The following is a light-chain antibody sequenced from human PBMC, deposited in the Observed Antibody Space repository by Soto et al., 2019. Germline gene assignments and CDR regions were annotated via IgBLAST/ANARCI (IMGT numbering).Light chain of an antibody. V-gene: IGKV1-33*01. J-gene: IGKJ4*01. CDR3: QHYANLPLT. CDR2: DAS. CDR1: HDIKKF. Sequence: DIHMTQSPSSLSASVGYSVTITCQASHDIKKFLNWYQQTQGKAPKLLIYDASTLETGVPSRFTGSRSGTYFTFTITSLQHEDFATYYCQHYANLPLTFGGGTKVDIK.